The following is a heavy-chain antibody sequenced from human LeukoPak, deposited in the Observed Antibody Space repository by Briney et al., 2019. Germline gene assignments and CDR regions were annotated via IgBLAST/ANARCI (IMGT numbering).Heavy chain of an antibody. D-gene: IGHD3-10*01. J-gene: IGHJ4*02. CDR2: ISYDGSKK. V-gene: IGHV3-30*18. CDR1: GSTFSSYG. CDR3: AKDRYGSGIGYFDY. Sequence: PGGSLRLSCAATGSTFSSYGMHWVRQAPGKGLEWVAVISYDGSKKYYADSVKGRFTISRDNSKNTLYLQMNSLRAEDTAVYYCAKDRYGSGIGYFDYWGQGTLVTVSS.